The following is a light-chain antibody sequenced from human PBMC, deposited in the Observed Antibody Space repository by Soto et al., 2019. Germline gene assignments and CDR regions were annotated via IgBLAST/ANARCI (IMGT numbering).Light chain of an antibody. Sequence: QLVLTQSPSASASLGASVKLTCTLSSGHSSYAIAWHQQQPEKGPRYLMKLNSDGSHSKGDGIPDRFSGYSSGAERYLTISRLQSEDEADYYCQTWGTGIRVFGGGTKVTVL. CDR1: SGHSSYA. CDR3: QTWGTGIRV. J-gene: IGLJ3*02. CDR2: LNSDGSH. V-gene: IGLV4-69*01.